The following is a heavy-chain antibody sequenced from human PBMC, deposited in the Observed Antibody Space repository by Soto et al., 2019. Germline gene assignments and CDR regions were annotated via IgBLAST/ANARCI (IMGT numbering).Heavy chain of an antibody. Sequence: KPSETLSLTCTVSGGSISSYYCSWIRQPPGKGLEWIGYVYYNGSTNYNPSLKSRVTIAADTSKSQFSLKLSSVTAADTAVYYCARADSSSWGDYFDYWGQGAQVTVSS. D-gene: IGHD6-13*01. V-gene: IGHV4-59*01. CDR2: VYYNGST. J-gene: IGHJ4*02. CDR3: ARADSSSWGDYFDY. CDR1: GGSISSYY.